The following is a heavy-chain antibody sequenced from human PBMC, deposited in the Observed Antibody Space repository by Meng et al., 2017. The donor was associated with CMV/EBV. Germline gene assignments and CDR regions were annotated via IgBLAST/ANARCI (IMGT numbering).Heavy chain of an antibody. V-gene: IGHV3-66*02. CDR1: GFTVSSNY. Sequence: GESLKISCAASGFTVSSNYMSWVRQAPGKGLEWVSVIHSGGSTYYADSVKGRFTISRDNSKNTLYLQMNSLRAEDTAVYYCARIDVDTAMVPYYYGMDVWGQGTTVTVSS. J-gene: IGHJ6*02. CDR3: ARIDVDTAMVPYYYGMDV. CDR2: IHSGGST. D-gene: IGHD5-18*01.